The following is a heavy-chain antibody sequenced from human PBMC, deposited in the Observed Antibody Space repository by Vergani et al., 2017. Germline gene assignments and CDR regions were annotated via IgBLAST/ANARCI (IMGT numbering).Heavy chain of an antibody. CDR2: IWYDGSNK. V-gene: IGHV3-33*01. CDR1: GFTFSSYG. J-gene: IGHJ4*02. Sequence: QVQLVESGGGVVQPGRSLRLSCAASGFTFSSYGMHWVRQAPGKGLEWVAVIWYDGSNKYYADSVKGRITISRDNSKNTLYLQMNSLRAEDTAVYYCARDRVGANDYWGQGTLVTVSS. CDR3: ARDRVGANDY. D-gene: IGHD1-26*01.